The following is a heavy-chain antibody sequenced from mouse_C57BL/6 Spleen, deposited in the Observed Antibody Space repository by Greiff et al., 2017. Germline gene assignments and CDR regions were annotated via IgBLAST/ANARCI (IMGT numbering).Heavy chain of an antibody. V-gene: IGHV14-2*01. CDR2: IDPEDGET. Sequence: EVQLQQSGAELVKPGASVKLSCTASGFNIKDYYMHWVKQRTEQGLEWIGRIDPEDGETKYAPKFQGKATITADPSSNTAYLQLSSLTSEDTAVSYCARNPDYGSSPWYFDVWGTGTTGTVSS. CDR3: ARNPDYGSSPWYFDV. D-gene: IGHD1-1*01. CDR1: GFNIKDYY. J-gene: IGHJ1*03.